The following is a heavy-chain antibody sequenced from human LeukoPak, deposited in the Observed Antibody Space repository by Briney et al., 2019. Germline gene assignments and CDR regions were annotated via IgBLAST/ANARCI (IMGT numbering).Heavy chain of an antibody. CDR2: INQDGSGE. V-gene: IGHV3-7*01. CDR1: GFTFSGSW. CDR3: VRSDCGSASCYTGSN. Sequence: PGGSLRLSCAGSGFTFSGSWMSWVRQAPGKGLEWVANINQDGSGEYYVDSVKGRFTISRDNAKNSLYLQMNSLRAEDTAVYYCVRSDCGSASCYTGSNWGQGTLVTVSS. D-gene: IGHD2-2*02. J-gene: IGHJ4*02.